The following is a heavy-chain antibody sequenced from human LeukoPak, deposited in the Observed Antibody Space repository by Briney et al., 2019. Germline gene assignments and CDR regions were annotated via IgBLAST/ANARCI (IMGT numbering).Heavy chain of an antibody. J-gene: IGHJ5*02. Sequence: SETLSLTCTVSGGSISSDSYYWGWIRQPPGKGLQWIGCIYYSGSTYYKPSLKSRVTISVDTSKNQFSLKLSSVTAADTAVYYCARVNYDILTGYYNWFDPWGQGTLVTVSS. V-gene: IGHV4-39*07. CDR2: IYYSGST. CDR3: ARVNYDILTGYYNWFDP. D-gene: IGHD3-9*01. CDR1: GGSISSDSYY.